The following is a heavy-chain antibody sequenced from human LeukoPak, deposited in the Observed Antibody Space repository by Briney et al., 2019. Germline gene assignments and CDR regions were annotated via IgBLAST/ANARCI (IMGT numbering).Heavy chain of an antibody. CDR1: GFTFSSYP. V-gene: IGHV3-48*04. J-gene: IGHJ4*02. CDR2: ISSSGSTI. D-gene: IGHD6-6*01. CDR3: AREGIAARPIDY. Sequence: PGGSLRLSCAASGFTFSSYPMSWVRQAPGKGLEWVSYISSSGSTIYYADSVKGRFTISRNNAKNSLYLQMNSRRAEDTAVYYCAREGIAARPIDYWGQGTLVTVSS.